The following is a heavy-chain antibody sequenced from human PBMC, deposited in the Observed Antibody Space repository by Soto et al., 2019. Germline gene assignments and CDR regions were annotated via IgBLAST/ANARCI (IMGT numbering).Heavy chain of an antibody. CDR2: IYYSGST. Sequence: QVQLQESGPGLVKPSQTLSLTCTVSGGSISSGGYYWSWIRQHPGKGLEWIGYIYYSGSTYYNPSLKRRVTISVDTSKNQFSLKLSSVTAADTAVYYCARGVIINNWFDPWGQGTLVTVSS. J-gene: IGHJ5*02. V-gene: IGHV4-31*03. D-gene: IGHD3-10*01. CDR3: ARGVIINNWFDP. CDR1: GGSISSGGYY.